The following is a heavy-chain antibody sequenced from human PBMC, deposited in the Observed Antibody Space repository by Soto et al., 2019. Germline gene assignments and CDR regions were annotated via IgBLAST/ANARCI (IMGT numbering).Heavy chain of an antibody. J-gene: IGHJ4*02. D-gene: IGHD6-19*01. CDR1: GFSFNNYA. Sequence: GGSLRLSCAASGFSFNNYAMSWVRQAPGKGLEWVSGVSGSGGTYYADSVKGRFAISRDNSKNTVNLQMNSLRAEDTAVYYCAKDRGYNNGWSFDYWGQGTLVTVS. V-gene: IGHV3-23*01. CDR3: AKDRGYNNGWSFDY. CDR2: VSGSGGT.